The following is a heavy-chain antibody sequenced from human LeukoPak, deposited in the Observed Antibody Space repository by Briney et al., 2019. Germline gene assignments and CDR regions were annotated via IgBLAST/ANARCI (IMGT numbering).Heavy chain of an antibody. V-gene: IGHV3-21*01. Sequence: GGSLRLSCAASGFTFSSHSMSWVRQAPGKGLDWVSSIDSSSSHIYYADSMEGRFTISRDNAKNSLFLQMNSLRAAATAVYYCARDFRTQLDGYSPPYHFDYWGQGALVTVSS. CDR1: GFTFSSHS. CDR2: IDSSSSHI. J-gene: IGHJ4*02. D-gene: IGHD5-24*01. CDR3: ARDFRTQLDGYSPPYHFDY.